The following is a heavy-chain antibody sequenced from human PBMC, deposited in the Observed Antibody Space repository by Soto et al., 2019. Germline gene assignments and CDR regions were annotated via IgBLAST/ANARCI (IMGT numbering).Heavy chain of an antibody. Sequence: ASVKVSCKASGYTFTSYGISWVRQAPGQGLEWMGWISAYNGNTNYAQKLQGRVTMTTDTSTSTAYMELRSLRSDDTAVHYCARNRIQVDSSQDDWFDPWGQGTLVTVSS. CDR1: GYTFTSYG. CDR3: ARNRIQVDSSQDDWFDP. V-gene: IGHV1-18*01. J-gene: IGHJ5*02. CDR2: ISAYNGNT. D-gene: IGHD6-13*01.